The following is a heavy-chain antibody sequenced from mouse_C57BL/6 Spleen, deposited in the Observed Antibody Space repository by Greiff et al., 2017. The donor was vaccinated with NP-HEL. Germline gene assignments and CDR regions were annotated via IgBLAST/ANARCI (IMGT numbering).Heavy chain of an antibody. D-gene: IGHD2-14*01. CDR1: GYTFTSYW. CDR3: ARQGTAGYFDY. CDR2: IHPNSGST. V-gene: IGHV1-64*01. J-gene: IGHJ2*01. Sequence: QVQLQQSGAELVKPGASVKLSCKASGYTFTSYWMNWVKQRPGQGLEWIGMIHPNSGSTNYNEKFKSKATLTVDKSSSTAYMQLSSLTSEDSAVYYCARQGTAGYFDYWGQGTTLTVSS.